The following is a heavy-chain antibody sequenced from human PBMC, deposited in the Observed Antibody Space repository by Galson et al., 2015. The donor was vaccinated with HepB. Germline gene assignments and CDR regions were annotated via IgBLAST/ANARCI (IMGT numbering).Heavy chain of an antibody. D-gene: IGHD3-16*01. V-gene: IGHV3-30*02. CDR3: AKDFYESRLVATAYGMDV. J-gene: IGHJ6*02. CDR2: IRYDGSSK. CDR1: GFTFSSYG. Sequence: SLRLSCAASGFTFSSYGMRWVRQAPGKGLEWVAFIRYDGSSKYYADSVKGRFTISRDNSKNTLYLQMNSLRAEDTAVYYCAKDFYESRLVATAYGMDVWGQGTTVTVSS.